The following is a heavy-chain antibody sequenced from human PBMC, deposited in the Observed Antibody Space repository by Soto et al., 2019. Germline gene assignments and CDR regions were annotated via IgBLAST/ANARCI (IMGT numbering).Heavy chain of an antibody. V-gene: IGHV4-30-4*01. D-gene: IGHD4-17*01. CDR3: ARNSYGDYDLDY. J-gene: IGHJ4*02. CDR2: IYYSGST. CDR1: GGSISSLYYR. Sequence: SETLSLTCTVSGGSISSLYYRWTCIRQAPGKGLEWIGYIYYSGSTYYNPSLKSRVTISVDTSKNQFSLKLSSVTAADTAVHYCARNSYGDYDLDYWGQGTLVTVSS.